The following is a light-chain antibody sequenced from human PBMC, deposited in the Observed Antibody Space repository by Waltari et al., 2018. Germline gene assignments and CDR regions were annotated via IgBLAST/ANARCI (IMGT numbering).Light chain of an antibody. CDR2: KNS. CDR3: QSGDSSGTYWV. V-gene: IGLV3-25*03. CDR1: ALPKQY. Sequence: SYELTQPPSVSVSPGQMARITCSGDALPKQYAYWFQQKPGQAPAVVIYKNSERPSGIPERFSGSRSGTTVTLAISGVQAEDEADYYCQSGDSSGTYWVFGGGTKLTVL. J-gene: IGLJ3*02.